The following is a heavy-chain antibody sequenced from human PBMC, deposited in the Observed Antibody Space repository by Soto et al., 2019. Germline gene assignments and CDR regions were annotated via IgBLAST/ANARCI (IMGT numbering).Heavy chain of an antibody. CDR2: IYHSGST. J-gene: IGHJ6*02. D-gene: IGHD6-19*01. Sequence: PSETLSLTCAVSGGSISSSNWWSWVRQPPGKGLEWIGEIYHSGSTNYNPSLKSRVTISVDKSKNQFSLKLSSVTAADTAVYYCARDAYSSGWYNYYYGMDVWGQGTTVTVYS. CDR3: ARDAYSSGWYNYYYGMDV. CDR1: GGSISSSNW. V-gene: IGHV4-4*02.